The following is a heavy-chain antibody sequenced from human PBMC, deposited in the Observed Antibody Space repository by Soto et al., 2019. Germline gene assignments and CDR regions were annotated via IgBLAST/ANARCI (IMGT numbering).Heavy chain of an antibody. CDR3: AGEGTYDSSGYSYYFDY. CDR2: IYSGGST. CDR1: GFTVSSNY. V-gene: IGHV3-53*02. Sequence: EVQLVETGGGLIQPGGSLRLSCAASGFTVSSNYMSWVRQAPGKGLGWVSVIYSGGSTYYADSVKGRFTISRDNSKNTLYLQMNSLRAEDTAVYYCAGEGTYDSSGYSYYFDYWGQGTLVAVSS. D-gene: IGHD3-22*01. J-gene: IGHJ4*02.